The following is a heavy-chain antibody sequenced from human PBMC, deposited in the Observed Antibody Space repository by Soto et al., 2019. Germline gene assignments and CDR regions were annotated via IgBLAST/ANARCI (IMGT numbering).Heavy chain of an antibody. D-gene: IGHD3-10*01. CDR2: IHLADSDT. J-gene: IGHJ4*02. Sequence: PGESLKISCKDSGDSFINYWIGWVRQMPGKGLEWMGIIHLADSDTRYSPSFQGQVTISGDKSTSTAYLQWSGLKASDTAMYYCARLRDLDFWAWGQGTLVTVSS. CDR3: ARLRDLDFWA. CDR1: GDSFINYW. V-gene: IGHV5-51*01.